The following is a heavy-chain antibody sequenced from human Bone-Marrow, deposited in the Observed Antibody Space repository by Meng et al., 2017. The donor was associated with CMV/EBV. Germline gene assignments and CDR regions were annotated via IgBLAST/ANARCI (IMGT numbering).Heavy chain of an antibody. CDR1: GFTFSSYE. J-gene: IGHJ5*02. V-gene: IGHV3-48*03. CDR2: ISSSGSTI. Sequence: GESLKISCAASGFTFSSYEMNWVRQAPGKGLEWVSYISSSGSTIYYADSVKGRFTISRDNAKNSLYLQMNSLRAEDTAVYYCARDRWLLWFGDGESWFDPWGQGTLVTVSS. CDR3: ARDRWLLWFGDGESWFDP. D-gene: IGHD3-10*01.